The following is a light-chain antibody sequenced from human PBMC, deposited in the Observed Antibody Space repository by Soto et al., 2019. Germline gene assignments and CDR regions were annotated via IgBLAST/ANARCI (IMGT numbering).Light chain of an antibody. V-gene: IGKV3-11*01. CDR2: DAY. CDR3: QPSSNWQGT. Sequence: EKVMTQSPVTLSLSPGESATLPFRASQSVSTYLAWYQQTPGRPPRLLIYDAYKRAPGIPARFSGSGSGTDFTLTVSSLEPEDFAVYYCQPSSNWQGTVGRGTQVEIK. J-gene: IGKJ4*02. CDR1: QSVSTY.